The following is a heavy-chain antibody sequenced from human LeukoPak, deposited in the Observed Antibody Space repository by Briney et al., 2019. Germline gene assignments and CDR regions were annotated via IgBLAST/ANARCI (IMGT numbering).Heavy chain of an antibody. D-gene: IGHD3-22*01. CDR1: GFTFSNSA. CDR2: ISGGGGNR. J-gene: IGHJ4*02. CDR3: AKGGTMIVVVITVAYYFDY. Sequence: PGGSLRLSCAASGFTFSNSAMSWVRQAPGKGLEWVSDISGGGGNRNYADSVKGRFTISRDNSKNTLDLQMNSLRAEDTVVYYCAKGGTMIVVVITVAYYFDYWGQGTLVTVSS. V-gene: IGHV3-23*01.